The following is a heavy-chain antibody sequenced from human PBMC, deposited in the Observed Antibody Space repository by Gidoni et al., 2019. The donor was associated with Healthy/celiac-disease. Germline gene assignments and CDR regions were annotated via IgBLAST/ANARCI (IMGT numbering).Heavy chain of an antibody. CDR1: GGSFSGYY. Sequence: QVQLQQWGAGLLKPSATLSLTCAVYGGSFSGYYWSWIRQPPGKGLEWIGEINHSGSTNYNPSLKSRVTISADTSKNQFSLKLSSVTAADTAVYYCARGLYYYGSGSYSDWGQGTLVTVSS. D-gene: IGHD3-10*01. CDR3: ARGLYYYGSGSYSD. V-gene: IGHV4-34*01. CDR2: INHSGST. J-gene: IGHJ4*02.